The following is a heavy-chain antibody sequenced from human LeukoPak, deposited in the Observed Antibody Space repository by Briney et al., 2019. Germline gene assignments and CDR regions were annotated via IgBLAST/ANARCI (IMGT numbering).Heavy chain of an antibody. V-gene: IGHV3-23*01. CDR2: ISGSGGST. Sequence: GGSLRLSCAASGFTFSSYAMSWVRQAPGKGLEWVSAISGSGGSTYYADSVKGRFTISRDNSKNTLYLQMNSLRAEDTAVYYCARDLTPLGYYDSSGYPIYYYGMDVWGQGTTVTVSS. CDR1: GFTFSSYA. CDR3: ARDLTPLGYYDSSGYPIYYYGMDV. J-gene: IGHJ6*02. D-gene: IGHD3-22*01.